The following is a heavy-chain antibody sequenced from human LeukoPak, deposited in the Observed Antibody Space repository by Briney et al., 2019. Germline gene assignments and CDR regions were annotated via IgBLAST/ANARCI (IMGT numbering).Heavy chain of an antibody. CDR2: IGPSGAST. CDR3: AKKGGNSGFFDS. V-gene: IGHV3-23*01. Sequence: GGFLRLSCAAYAFTFSSYAMSWVRQAPGKGLEWVSAIGPSGASTYYTDSVKGRFTISRDNSKNTLYLQMNSLRAEDTAVYYCAKKGGNSGFFDSWGQGTLVTVPS. J-gene: IGHJ4*02. CDR1: AFTFSSYA. D-gene: IGHD4-23*01.